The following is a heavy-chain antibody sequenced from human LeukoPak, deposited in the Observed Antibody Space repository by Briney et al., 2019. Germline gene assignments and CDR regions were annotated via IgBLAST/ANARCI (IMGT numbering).Heavy chain of an antibody. CDR3: ARGTRGAYDH. D-gene: IGHD3-16*01. CDR2: NGGSTI. CDR1: GFTFSDYY. Sequence: PGGSLRLSCAASGFTFSDYYMGWIRQAPGKGLEWVKNGGSTIFYADSVKGRFTISRDDAKKSLYLQMNTLRAEDTAIYYCARGTRGAYDHWGQGTLVTVSS. J-gene: IGHJ5*02. V-gene: IGHV3-11*04.